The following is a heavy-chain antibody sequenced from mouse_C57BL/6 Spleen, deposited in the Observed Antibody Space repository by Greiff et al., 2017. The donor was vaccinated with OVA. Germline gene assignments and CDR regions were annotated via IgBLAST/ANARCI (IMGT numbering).Heavy chain of an antibody. V-gene: IGHV8-12*01. J-gene: IGHJ4*01. Sequence: QVTLKESGPGILQSSQTLSLTCSFSGFSLSTSGMGVSWIRQPSGKGLEWLAHIYWDDDKRYNPSLKSRPTTSKVTSRNQVFLKITSVNNADTATYYCARVYRNYAMDYWGQGTSVTVSS. CDR1: GFSLSTSGMG. CDR2: IYWDDDK. CDR3: ARVYRNYAMDY. D-gene: IGHD2-12*01.